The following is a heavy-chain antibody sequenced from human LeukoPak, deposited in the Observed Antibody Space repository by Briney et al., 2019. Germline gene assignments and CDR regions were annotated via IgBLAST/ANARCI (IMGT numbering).Heavy chain of an antibody. V-gene: IGHV4-34*01. CDR3: ARGPNYGGNSKDFDY. J-gene: IGHJ4*02. CDR2: INHSGST. D-gene: IGHD4-23*01. CDR1: GGSFSGYY. Sequence: PSETLSLTRAVYGGSFSGYYWSWIRQPPGKGLEWIGEINHSGSTNYNPSLKSRVTISVDTSKNQFSLKLSSVTAADTAVYYCARGPNYGGNSKDFDYWGQGTLVTVSS.